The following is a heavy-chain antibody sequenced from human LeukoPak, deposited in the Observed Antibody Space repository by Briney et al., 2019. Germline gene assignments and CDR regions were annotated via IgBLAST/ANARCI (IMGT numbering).Heavy chain of an antibody. CDR1: GYTFTGYY. D-gene: IGHD2-15*01. Sequence: ASVKVSCKASGYTFTGYYMHWVRQAPGQGLEYMGWINPNSGDTNHAQNFQGRVTLTRDTSISTAYMELSSLRSDDSALYYCAGEYCSGGTCRQGFDYWGQGTLVAVSS. CDR2: INPNSGDT. CDR3: AGEYCSGGTCRQGFDY. J-gene: IGHJ4*02. V-gene: IGHV1-2*02.